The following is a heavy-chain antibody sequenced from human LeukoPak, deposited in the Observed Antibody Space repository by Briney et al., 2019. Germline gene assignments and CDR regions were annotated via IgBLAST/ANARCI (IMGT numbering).Heavy chain of an antibody. Sequence: SETLSLTCGVYGGSFRGYYWSWIRQHPGKGLEWIGYIYYSGSTYYNPSLKSRVTISVDTSKNQFSLKLSSVTAADTAVYYCARRDQTGSFDPWGQGTLVTVSS. CDR2: IYYSGST. CDR1: GGSFRGYY. CDR3: ARRDQTGSFDP. V-gene: IGHV4-31*11. J-gene: IGHJ5*02. D-gene: IGHD1-14*01.